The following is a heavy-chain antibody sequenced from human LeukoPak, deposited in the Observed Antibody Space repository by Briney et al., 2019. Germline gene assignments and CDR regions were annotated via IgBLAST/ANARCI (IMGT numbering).Heavy chain of an antibody. Sequence: GGSLRLSCAASGFTFSSYAMSWVRQAPGKGLEWVSVIYSGGTTYYADSVKGRFTISRDNSNNTLYLQMNSLRVEDTAVYYCARAPPEKCSGGSCYSLDYWGQGTLVTVSS. V-gene: IGHV3-53*01. CDR3: ARAPPEKCSGGSCYSLDY. CDR1: GFTFSSYA. J-gene: IGHJ4*02. D-gene: IGHD2-15*01. CDR2: IYSGGTT.